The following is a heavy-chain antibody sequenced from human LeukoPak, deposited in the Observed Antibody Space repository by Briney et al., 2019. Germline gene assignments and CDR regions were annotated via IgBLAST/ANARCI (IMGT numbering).Heavy chain of an antibody. Sequence: AGGSLRLSCAASGFTFSSYAMSWVRQGPGKGLEWVSGISGSGDGTYYADSVKGRFTISRDNSKNTLYLQMNSLRAEDTAVFYCAKDLTRILIGVYYYGMDVWGQGTTVIV. CDR3: AKDLTRILIGVYYYGMDV. CDR2: ISGSGDGT. V-gene: IGHV3-23*01. D-gene: IGHD2/OR15-2a*01. CDR1: GFTFSSYA. J-gene: IGHJ6*02.